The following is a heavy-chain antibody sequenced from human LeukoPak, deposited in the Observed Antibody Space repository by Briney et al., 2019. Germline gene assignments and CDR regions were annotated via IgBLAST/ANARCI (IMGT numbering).Heavy chain of an antibody. CDR2: MNPNSVNT. D-gene: IGHD3-10*01. Sequence: ASVKVSCKASGYTFTSDDINWVRQATGQGREWMGWMNPNSVNTGYAQKFQGRVTMTRNTSISTAYMELSSLRSEDTAVYYCARVRQLLWFGELTYYYGMDVWGQGTTVTVSS. CDR3: ARVRQLLWFGELTYYYGMDV. V-gene: IGHV1-8*01. CDR1: GYTFTSDD. J-gene: IGHJ6*02.